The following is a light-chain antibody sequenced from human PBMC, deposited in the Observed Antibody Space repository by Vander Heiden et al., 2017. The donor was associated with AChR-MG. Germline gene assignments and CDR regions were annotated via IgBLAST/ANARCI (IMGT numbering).Light chain of an antibody. CDR3: CSYAGSYTVV. V-gene: IGLV2-11*01. CDR2: EVN. Sequence: QSALTQPRSVSGSPGQSVTISCTGTSSDVGGYNYVSWYQQHPGKAPKLMIYEVNKRPSGVPDRFSGSKSGNTASLTISGLQAEDEADYYCCSYAGSYTVVFGGGTKVTVL. CDR1: SSDVGGYNY. J-gene: IGLJ2*01.